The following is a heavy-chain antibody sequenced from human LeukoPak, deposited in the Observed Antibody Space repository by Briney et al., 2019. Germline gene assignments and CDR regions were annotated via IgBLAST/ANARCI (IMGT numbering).Heavy chain of an antibody. CDR3: ARADYGDYVVYFDY. CDR1: GGSFSGYY. CDR2: INHSGST. V-gene: IGHV4-34*01. J-gene: IGHJ4*02. Sequence: SETLSLTCAVYGGSFSGYYWSWIRQPPGKGLEWIGEINHSGSTNYNPSLKSRVTISVDTSKNQFSLKLSSVTAADTAVYYCARADYGDYVVYFDYWGQGTLVTVSS. D-gene: IGHD4-17*01.